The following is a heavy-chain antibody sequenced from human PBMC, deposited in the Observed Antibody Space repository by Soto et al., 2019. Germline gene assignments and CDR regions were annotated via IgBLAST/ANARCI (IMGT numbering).Heavy chain of an antibody. CDR2: LNPRNGQT. Sequence: QVPLVQSGAEVKKPGASVKVSCQTSGYNFSAYYFNWVRQAAGQGPEWMGWLNPRNGQTGYVQKFRGRVTMTRDTSIATVYLELSRLTYEDTAIYFCARETDTSMVDYWGQGTLVTVSS. J-gene: IGHJ4*02. V-gene: IGHV1-8*01. CDR1: GYNFSAYY. D-gene: IGHD5-18*01. CDR3: ARETDTSMVDY.